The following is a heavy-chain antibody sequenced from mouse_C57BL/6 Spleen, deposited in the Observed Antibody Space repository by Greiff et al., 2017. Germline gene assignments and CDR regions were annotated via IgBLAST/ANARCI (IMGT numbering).Heavy chain of an antibody. CDR3: ARGGNYDY. Sequence: EVMLVESGGGLVKPGGSLKLSCAASGFTFSDYEMHWVRQAPEKGLEWVAYISSGSSTIYYADTVKGRFTISRDNAKNTLFLQMTSLRSEDTAMYYCARGGNYDYWGKGTTLTVSS. CDR1: GFTFSDYE. V-gene: IGHV5-17*01. J-gene: IGHJ2*01. CDR2: ISSGSSTI.